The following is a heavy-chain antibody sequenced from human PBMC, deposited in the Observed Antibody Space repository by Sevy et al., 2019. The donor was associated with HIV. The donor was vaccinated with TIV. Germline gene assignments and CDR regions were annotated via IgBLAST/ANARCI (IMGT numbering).Heavy chain of an antibody. CDR2: MNPNSGNT. D-gene: IGHD3-3*01. V-gene: IGHV1-8*01. CDR1: GYTFTSYD. J-gene: IGHJ5*02. Sequence: ASVKVSCKASGYTFTSYDINWVRQATGQGLEWMGWMNPNSGNTGYAQKFQGRVTMTRNTSISTAYMELSSLRSEDTAVYYCAGGPGGYYGVRSGYYKWFDPWGQGTLVTVSS. CDR3: AGGPGGYYGVRSGYYKWFDP.